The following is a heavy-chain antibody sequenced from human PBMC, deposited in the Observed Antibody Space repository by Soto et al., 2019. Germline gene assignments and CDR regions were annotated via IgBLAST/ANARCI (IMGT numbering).Heavy chain of an antibody. CDR2: IDWNGANT. D-gene: IGHD3-3*01. CDR3: ARSGVAPFGY. CDR1: GFNFDDYA. J-gene: IGHJ4*02. Sequence: PGGSLRLSCAASGFNFDDYAMNWVRQAPGKGLEWVSAIDWNGANTGYGDSVKGRFTISRDNAKNSLYLQMNSLRVEDTALYYCARSGVAPFGYWGQGTLVTVSS. V-gene: IGHV3-20*04.